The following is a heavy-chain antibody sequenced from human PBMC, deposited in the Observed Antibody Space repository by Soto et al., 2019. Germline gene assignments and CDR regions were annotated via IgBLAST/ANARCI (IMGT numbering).Heavy chain of an antibody. CDR2: IIPIFGTA. Sequence: QVQLVQSGAEVKKPGSSVQVYCKASRGTFSSYAISWVRQAPGQGLEWMGGIIPIFGTANYAQKFQGRVTITADESTSTAYMELSSLRSEDPAVYYCAREDYGGQIGLAYWGQGTLVTVSS. CDR3: AREDYGGQIGLAY. J-gene: IGHJ4*02. V-gene: IGHV1-69*12. D-gene: IGHD4-17*01. CDR1: RGTFSSYA.